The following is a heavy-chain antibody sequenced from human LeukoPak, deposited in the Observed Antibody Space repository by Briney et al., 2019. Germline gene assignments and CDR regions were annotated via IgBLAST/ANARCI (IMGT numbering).Heavy chain of an antibody. CDR2: INPNSGGT. Sequence: ASVKVSCKASGYTFTGYYMHWVRQAPGQGLEWMGWINPNSGGTNYAQKFQGRVTMTRDTSISTAYMELSRLRSDGTAVYYCAKPAIDYYDSSGYYSSYFFHYWGQGTLVTVSS. J-gene: IGHJ4*02. V-gene: IGHV1-2*02. CDR3: AKPAIDYYDSSGYYSSYFFHY. CDR1: GYTFTGYY. D-gene: IGHD3-22*01.